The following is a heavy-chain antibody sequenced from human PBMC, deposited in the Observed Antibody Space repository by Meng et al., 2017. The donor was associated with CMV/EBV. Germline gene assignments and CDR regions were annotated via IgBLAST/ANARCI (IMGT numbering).Heavy chain of an antibody. CDR2: INHSGST. Sequence: GSLRLSCAVYGGSFSGYYWSWIRQPPGKGLEWIGEINHSGSTNYNPSLKSRVTISVDTSKNQFSLKLSSVTAADTAVYSCARGQKYCSGGSCYSGTLGYWGQGTLVTVSS. J-gene: IGHJ4*02. CDR3: ARGQKYCSGGSCYSGTLGY. CDR1: GGSFSGYY. V-gene: IGHV4-34*01. D-gene: IGHD2-15*01.